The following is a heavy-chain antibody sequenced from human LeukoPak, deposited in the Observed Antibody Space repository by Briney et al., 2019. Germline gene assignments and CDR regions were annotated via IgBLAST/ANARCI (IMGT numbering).Heavy chain of an antibody. Sequence: SETLSLTCAAYGGSFSGYYWSWIRQPPGKGLEWVGKINHNGSTNYNPSFKSRVTISVDTSKNKFTLKLSSVTAADTAVYYCASSVVVMPNDAFDIRGQGTMVTVSS. CDR1: GGSFSGYY. V-gene: IGHV4-34*01. D-gene: IGHD2-21*01. CDR3: ASSVVVMPNDAFDI. J-gene: IGHJ3*02. CDR2: INHNGST.